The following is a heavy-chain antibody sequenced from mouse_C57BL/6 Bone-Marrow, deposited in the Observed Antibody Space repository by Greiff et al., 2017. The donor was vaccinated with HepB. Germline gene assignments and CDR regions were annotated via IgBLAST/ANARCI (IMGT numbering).Heavy chain of an antibody. V-gene: IGHV1-82*01. CDR3: ARLLRRGYFDV. CDR2: IYPGDGDT. D-gene: IGHD1-2*01. Sequence: QVQLQQSGPELVKPGASVKISCKASGYAFSSSWMNWVKQRPGKGLEWIGRIYPGDGDTNYNGKFKGKATLTADKSSSTASMQLSSLTSEDSAVYFCARLLRRGYFDVWGTGTTVTVSS. J-gene: IGHJ1*03. CDR1: GYAFSSSW.